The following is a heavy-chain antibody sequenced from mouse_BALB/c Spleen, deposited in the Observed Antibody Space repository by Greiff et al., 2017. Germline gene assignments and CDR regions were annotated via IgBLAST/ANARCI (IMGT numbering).Heavy chain of an antibody. D-gene: IGHD2-10*02. V-gene: IGHV5-12-2*01. Sequence: DVKLQESGGGLVQPGGSLKLSCAASGFTFSSYTMSWVRQTPEKRLEWVAYISNGGGSTYYPDTVKGRFTISRDNAKNTLYLQMSSLKSEDTAMYYCARQEYGNPMDYWGQGTSVTVSS. J-gene: IGHJ4*01. CDR2: ISNGGGST. CDR1: GFTFSSYT. CDR3: ARQEYGNPMDY.